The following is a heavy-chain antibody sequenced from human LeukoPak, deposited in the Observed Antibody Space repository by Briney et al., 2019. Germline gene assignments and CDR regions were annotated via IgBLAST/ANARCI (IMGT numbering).Heavy chain of an antibody. D-gene: IGHD3-10*01. CDR3: ARYVVYGSGFYYFDY. Sequence: PSETLSLTCAVYGGSFSGYYWSWIRQPPGKGLEWIGEINHSGSTNYNPSLKSRVTISVDTSKNQFSLKLSSVTAADTTVYYCARYVVYGSGFYYFDYWGQGTLVTVPS. V-gene: IGHV4-34*01. J-gene: IGHJ4*02. CDR1: GGSFSGYY. CDR2: INHSGST.